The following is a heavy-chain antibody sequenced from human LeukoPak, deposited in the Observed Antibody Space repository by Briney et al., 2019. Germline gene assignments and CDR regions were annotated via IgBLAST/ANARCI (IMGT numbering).Heavy chain of an antibody. D-gene: IGHD5-24*01. J-gene: IGHJ4*02. V-gene: IGHV1-69*04. Sequence: SVKVSCNASGGTFSSYAISWVRQAPGQGLEWMGRIIPILGIANYAQKFQGRVTITTDESTSTAYMELSSLRSEDTAVYYCARARPRGLIAYWGQGTLVTVSS. CDR3: ARARPRGLIAY. CDR1: GGTFSSYA. CDR2: IIPILGIA.